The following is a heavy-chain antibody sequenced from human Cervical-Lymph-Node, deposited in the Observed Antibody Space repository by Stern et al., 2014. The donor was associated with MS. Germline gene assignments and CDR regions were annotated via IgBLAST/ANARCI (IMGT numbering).Heavy chain of an antibody. J-gene: IGHJ3*02. CDR1: GYTFTSYY. D-gene: IGHD2-2*01. CDR2: INPSGGST. Sequence: VQLVQSGAEVKKPGASVKVSCKASGYTFTSYYMHWVRQAPGQGLEWMGIINPSGGSTSYAQKFQGRVNMTRDTSTSTVYMELSSLRSEDTAVYYCARDRGGYCSSTSCYGHAFDIWGQGTMVTVSS. CDR3: ARDRGGYCSSTSCYGHAFDI. V-gene: IGHV1-46*01.